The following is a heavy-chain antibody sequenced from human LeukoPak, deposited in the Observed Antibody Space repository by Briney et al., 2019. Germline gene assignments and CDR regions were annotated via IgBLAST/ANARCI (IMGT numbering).Heavy chain of an antibody. D-gene: IGHD1-1*01. CDR2: IYYSGST. Sequence: SETLSLTCTVSGGSISSYYWSWIRQPPGKGLEWIGYIYYSGSTNYNPSLKSRVTISVDTSKNQFSLKLSSVTAADTAVYYCAREGTRDTNWLDPWGQGTLVTVSS. CDR3: AREGTRDTNWLDP. J-gene: IGHJ5*02. V-gene: IGHV4-59*01. CDR1: GGSISSYY.